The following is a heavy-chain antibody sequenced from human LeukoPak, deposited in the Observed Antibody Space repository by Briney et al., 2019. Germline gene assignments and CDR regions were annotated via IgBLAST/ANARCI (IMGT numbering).Heavy chain of an antibody. D-gene: IGHD6-19*01. J-gene: IGHJ4*02. Sequence: QPGGSLRLSRAASGFTFSDYYMSWIRQAPGKGLEWLSYISSSSTYTKYADSVKGRFTVSRDNAKNSLYLQMNSLRAEDTAVYYCARSYSSGPTEYWGQGTLVTVSS. CDR2: ISSSSTYT. V-gene: IGHV3-11*06. CDR3: ARSYSSGPTEY. CDR1: GFTFSDYY.